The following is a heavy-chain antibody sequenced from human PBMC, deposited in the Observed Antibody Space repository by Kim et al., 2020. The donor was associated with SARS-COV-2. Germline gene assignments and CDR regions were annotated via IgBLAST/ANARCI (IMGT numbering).Heavy chain of an antibody. V-gene: IGHV4-31*03. D-gene: IGHD4-4*01. CDR2: IYYSGST. CDR1: GASISSGGKY. CDR3: ARDLYDYSNRHRAFDI. Sequence: SETLSLTCTVSGASISSGGKYWNWIRHYPGKGLEWIGSIYYSGSTNYNPSLKSRVSISVDTSKSQFSLTLNSVTAADTALYYCARDLYDYSNRHRAFDIWGQGTLVTVSS. J-gene: IGHJ3*02.